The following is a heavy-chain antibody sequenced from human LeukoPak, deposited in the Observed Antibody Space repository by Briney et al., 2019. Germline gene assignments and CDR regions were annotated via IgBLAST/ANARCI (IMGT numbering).Heavy chain of an antibody. J-gene: IGHJ5*01. V-gene: IGHV3-23*01. CDR3: ARGSHGEHDS. CDR1: GFSFNIYA. D-gene: IGHD4-17*01. CDR2: IDRSGGST. Sequence: GGSLRLSCAASGFSFNIYAMSWVRQAPGKGLEWVAAIDRSGGSTFYADSVKGRFTISKDHSKNTLYLQINSLRVDDTAIYYCARGSHGEHDSWGQGTLVTVSS.